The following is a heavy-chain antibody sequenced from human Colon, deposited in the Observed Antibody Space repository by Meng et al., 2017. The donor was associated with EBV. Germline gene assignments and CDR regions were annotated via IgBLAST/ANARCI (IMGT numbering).Heavy chain of an antibody. CDR1: GGSVSMGGYY. Sequence: QGQLQESGPGLVKPSQTLSLTCTVSGGSVSMGGYYWTWIRQHPGKGLEWFGHIYYSGSTFYNPSLKRRVIISIDTSKNQFSLNLRSVTAADTAVYYCARVSSGWDYFDYWGQGTLVTVSS. J-gene: IGHJ4*02. CDR3: ARVSSGWDYFDY. D-gene: IGHD6-19*01. CDR2: IYYSGST. V-gene: IGHV4-31*03.